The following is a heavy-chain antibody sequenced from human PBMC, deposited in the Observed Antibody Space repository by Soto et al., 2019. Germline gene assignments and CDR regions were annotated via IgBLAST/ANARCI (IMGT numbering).Heavy chain of an antibody. CDR1: GFTFSSYG. J-gene: IGHJ4*02. V-gene: IGHV3-33*01. D-gene: IGHD2-21*01. CDR3: AREVIASPYYFDY. CDR2: IWYDGSKK. Sequence: QVQLVESGGGVVQPGRSLRLSCAASGFTFSSYGMHWVRQAPGKGLEWVAVIWYDGSKKYYADSVKGRFTISRDNSKNTLYLQMNSLRAEDTAVYYCAREVIASPYYFDYWGQGTLVTVSS.